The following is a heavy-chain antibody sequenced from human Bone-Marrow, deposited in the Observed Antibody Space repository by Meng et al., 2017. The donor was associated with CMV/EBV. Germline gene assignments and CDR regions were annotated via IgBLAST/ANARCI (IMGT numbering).Heavy chain of an antibody. CDR1: GFTVSSNY. CDR2: IYSGGST. J-gene: IGHJ6*02. D-gene: IGHD2-2*01. CDR3: ARDSRSGYYYYGMDV. V-gene: IGHV3-53*01. Sequence: GESLKISCAASGFTVSSNYMSWVRRAPGKGLEWVSVIYSGGSTYYADSVKGRFTISRDNSKNTLYLQMNSLRAEDTAVYYCARDSRSGYYYYGMDVWGQGTTVTVPS.